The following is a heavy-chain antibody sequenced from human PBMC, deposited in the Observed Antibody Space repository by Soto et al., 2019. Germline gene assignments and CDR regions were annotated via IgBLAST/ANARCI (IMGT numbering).Heavy chain of an antibody. J-gene: IGHJ6*02. V-gene: IGHV1-69*02. CDR3: SRGGKEVYYYYYGMDV. D-gene: IGHD2-15*01. CDR1: GGTFSSYT. Sequence: SVKVSCKASGGTFSSYTISWVRQAPGQGLEWMGRIIPILGIANYAQKFQGRVTITADKSTSTAYMELSSVRSEDTAVYYCSRGGKEVYYYYYGMDVWGQGTTVTVSS. CDR2: IIPILGIA.